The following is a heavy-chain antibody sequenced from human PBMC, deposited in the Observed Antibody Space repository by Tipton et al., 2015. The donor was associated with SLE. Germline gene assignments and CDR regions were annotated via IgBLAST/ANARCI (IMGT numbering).Heavy chain of an antibody. D-gene: IGHD6-19*01. J-gene: IGHJ4*02. CDR3: ARDPVAGRGIDY. V-gene: IGHV4-61*02. CDR2: IYTSGST. CDR1: GGSISSGSHY. Sequence: TLSLTCTVSGGSISSGSHYWSWIRQPAGKGLEWIGRIYTSGSTNYNPSLKSRVTISVDTPKNLFSLKLSSVTAADTAVYYCARDPVAGRGIDYWGQGTLVTVSS.